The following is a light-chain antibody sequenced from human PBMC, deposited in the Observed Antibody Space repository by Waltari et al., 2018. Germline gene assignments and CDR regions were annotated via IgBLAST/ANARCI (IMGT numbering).Light chain of an antibody. Sequence: EIVLTQSPGTLSLSPGERANLSCRASQSVRSNYLAWYQQKPGQAPRLLIYGASSRATGIPDRFSGSGSGTDFTLTISRLEPEDFAVYYCQHYDSSLITFGQGTRLEIK. J-gene: IGKJ5*01. CDR3: QHYDSSLIT. CDR2: GAS. V-gene: IGKV3-20*01. CDR1: QSVRSNY.